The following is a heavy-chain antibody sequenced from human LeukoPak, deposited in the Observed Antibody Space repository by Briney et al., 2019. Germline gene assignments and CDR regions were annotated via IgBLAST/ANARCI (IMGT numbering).Heavy chain of an antibody. CDR2: IYCSGST. D-gene: IGHD5-24*01. Sequence: PSETLSLTCTVSGGSISSYYWSWIRQPPGKGLEWIGYIYCSGSTNYNPSLKSRVTISVDTSKNQFSLKLSSVTAADTAVYYCARGLMATINDFDYWGQGTLVTVSS. V-gene: IGHV4-59*01. CDR3: ARGLMATINDFDY. J-gene: IGHJ4*02. CDR1: GGSISSYY.